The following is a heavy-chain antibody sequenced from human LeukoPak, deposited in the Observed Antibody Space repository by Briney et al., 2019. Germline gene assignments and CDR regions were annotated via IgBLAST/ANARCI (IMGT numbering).Heavy chain of an antibody. CDR2: INHSGST. CDR1: GGSFSGYY. J-gene: IGHJ4*02. D-gene: IGHD5-18*01. Sequence: SETLSLTCAVYGGSFSGYYWSWIRQPPGKGLEWIGEINHSGSTNYNPSLKSRVTISVDTSKNQFSLKLSSVTAADTAVYYCARHWGYSYGYYFDYWGQGTLVTVSS. V-gene: IGHV4-34*01. CDR3: ARHWGYSYGYYFDY.